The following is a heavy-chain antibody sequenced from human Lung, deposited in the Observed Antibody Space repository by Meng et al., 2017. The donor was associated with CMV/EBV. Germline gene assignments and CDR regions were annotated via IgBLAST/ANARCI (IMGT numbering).Heavy chain of an antibody. D-gene: IGHD2-2*02. Sequence: SXXVSXXASGGTFSSYTINWVRQAPGQGLEWMGGIIPILGIANSAQKFQGRVTITADKSTSTAYVELSSLKSEDTAVYYCATSFYCSTTNCYTYYGLDVXGQGXTVTVSS. J-gene: IGHJ6*02. V-gene: IGHV1-69*10. CDR2: IIPILGIA. CDR3: ATSFYCSTTNCYTYYGLDV. CDR1: GGTFSSYT.